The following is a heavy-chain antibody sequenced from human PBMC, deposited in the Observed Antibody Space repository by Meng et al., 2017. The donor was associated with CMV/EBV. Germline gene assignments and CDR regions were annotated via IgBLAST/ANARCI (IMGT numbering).Heavy chain of an antibody. CDR2: IKQDGSEK. V-gene: IGHV3-7*01. Sequence: GGSLRLSCAASGFTFSSYEMNWVRQAPGKGLEWVANIKQDGSEKYYVDSVKGRFTISRDNAKNSLYLQMNSLRAEDTAVYYCARGGDYWGRMDWFDPWGQGTLVTVSS. D-gene: IGHD7-27*01. J-gene: IGHJ5*02. CDR3: ARGGDYWGRMDWFDP. CDR1: GFTFSSYE.